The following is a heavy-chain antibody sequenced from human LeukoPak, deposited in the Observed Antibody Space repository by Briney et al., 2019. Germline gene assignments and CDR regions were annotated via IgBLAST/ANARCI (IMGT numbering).Heavy chain of an antibody. V-gene: IGHV3-23*01. CDR1: GFTFNNYA. CDR3: AKDGEYQLPRHFQR. CDR2: ISGSGGST. Sequence: GGSLRLSCAASGFTFNNYAMSWVRQAPGKGLEWVSAISGSGGSTYYADSVKGRFTISRDNSKNKLYLQMNSLRAEDTAVYYCAKDGEYQLPRHFQRWGQGTLVTVSS. D-gene: IGHD2-2*01. J-gene: IGHJ1*01.